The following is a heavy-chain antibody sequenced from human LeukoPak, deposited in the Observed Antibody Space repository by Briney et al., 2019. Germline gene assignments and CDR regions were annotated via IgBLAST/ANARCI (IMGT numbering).Heavy chain of an antibody. Sequence: PSETLSLTCTVSGGSISSYYWSWIRQPPGKGLEWIGYIYYSGNINYNPSLKSRVTISVDTPKTQFSLKLSSVTAADTAVYYCARDMITFGGVRAYFDYWGQGILVTVSS. CDR1: GGSISSYY. D-gene: IGHD3-16*01. CDR2: IYYSGNI. CDR3: ARDMITFGGVRAYFDY. V-gene: IGHV4-59*01. J-gene: IGHJ4*02.